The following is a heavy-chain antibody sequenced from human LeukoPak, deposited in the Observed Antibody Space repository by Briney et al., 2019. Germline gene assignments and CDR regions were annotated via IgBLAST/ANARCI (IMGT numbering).Heavy chain of an antibody. CDR1: GGSFRGYY. V-gene: IGHV4-34*01. J-gene: IGHJ4*02. D-gene: IGHD3-3*02. Sequence: PSETLSLTCAVYGGSFRGYYWSWIRQPPGKGLEWIGEINHSGSTNYNPSLKSRVTISVDTSKTQFSLKLSSVIAADTAVYYCARVALGHFWSGYYDDYWGQGTLVTVSS. CDR2: INHSGST. CDR3: ARVALGHFWSGYYDDY.